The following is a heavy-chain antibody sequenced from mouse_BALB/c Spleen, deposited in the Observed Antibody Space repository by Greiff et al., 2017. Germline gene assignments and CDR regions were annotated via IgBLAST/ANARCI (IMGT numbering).Heavy chain of an antibody. J-gene: IGHJ2*01. Sequence: EVKLMESGAELVRPGALVKLSCKASGFNIKDYYMHWVKQRPEQGLEWIGRIDPANGNTKYDPKFQGKATITADTSSNTAYLQLSSLTSEDTAVYYCARDLDYWGQGTTLTVSS. CDR2: IDPANGNT. V-gene: IGHV14-1*02. CDR3: ARDLDY. CDR1: GFNIKDYY.